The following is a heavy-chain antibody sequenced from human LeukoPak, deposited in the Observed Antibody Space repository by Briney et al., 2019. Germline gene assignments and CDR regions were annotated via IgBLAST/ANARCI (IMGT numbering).Heavy chain of an antibody. J-gene: IGHJ5*02. V-gene: IGHV4-4*07. CDR2: IYTSGRT. CDR3: ARDEGGYYDSSGSNPPWGGWFDP. CDR1: GGSISSYY. D-gene: IGHD3-22*01. Sequence: PSETLSLTWTVSGGSISSYYWSWIRQPAGKGLEWIGRIYTSGRTNYNPSLKSRVTISVDTSKNQFSLKLSSVTAADTAVYYCARDEGGYYDSSGSNPPWGGWFDPWGQGTLVTVSS.